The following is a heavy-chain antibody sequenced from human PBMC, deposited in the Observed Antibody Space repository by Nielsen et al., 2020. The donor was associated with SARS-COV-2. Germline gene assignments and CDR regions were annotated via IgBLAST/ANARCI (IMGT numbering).Heavy chain of an antibody. D-gene: IGHD4-17*01. CDR3: ARVPAASLHGEFYYYYMDV. CDR1: GGTFSSNA. J-gene: IGHJ6*03. Sequence: SVKVSCKASGGTFSSNAISWVRQAPGQGLEWMGGIIPIFGTANYAQKFQGRVTITADESTSTAYMELSSLRSEDTAVYYCARVPAASLHGEFYYYYMDVWGKGTTVTVSS. V-gene: IGHV1-69*13. CDR2: IIPIFGTA.